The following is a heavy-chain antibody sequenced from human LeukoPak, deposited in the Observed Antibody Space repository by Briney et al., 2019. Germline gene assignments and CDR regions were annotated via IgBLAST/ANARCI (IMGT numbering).Heavy chain of an antibody. J-gene: IGHJ3*02. CDR3: ARAEGDYYDSSGYYYADAFDI. V-gene: IGHV4-34*01. CDR1: GGSFSGYY. D-gene: IGHD3-22*01. CDR2: INHSGST. Sequence: PSETLSLTCAVYGGSFSGYYWSWIRQPPGKGLEWIGEINHSGSTNYNPSLKSRVTISVDTSKNQFSLKLSSVTAADTAVYYCARAEGDYYDSSGYYYADAFDIWGQGTMVTVSS.